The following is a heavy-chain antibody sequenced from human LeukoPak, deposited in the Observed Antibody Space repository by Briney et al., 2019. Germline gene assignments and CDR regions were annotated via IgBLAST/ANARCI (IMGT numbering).Heavy chain of an antibody. CDR1: GHSFPSYC. CDR3: EDGIRDFDWLGKGYFDL. D-gene: IGHD3-9*01. V-gene: IGHV5-51*01. J-gene: IGHJ2*01. Sequence: GESLKITFKGSGHSFPSYCIAWVRQMPGKGLEWMGIIYPGDSDTRYSPSLQGQVTISADKSIRTAYLQWSSLKASDTAFYHAEDGIRDFDWLGKGYFDLWGRGTLVTVSS. CDR2: IYPGDSDT.